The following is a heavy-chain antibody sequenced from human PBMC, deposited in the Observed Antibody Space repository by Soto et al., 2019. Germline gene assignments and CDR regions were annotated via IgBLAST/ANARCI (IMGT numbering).Heavy chain of an antibody. V-gene: IGHV6-1*01. J-gene: IGHJ4*02. CDR1: GDSVSSNSAT. CDR2: TYYRSKWYN. Sequence: PSQTLSLTCAISGDSVSSNSATWNWIRQSPSRGLEWPGRTYYRSKWYNDYAVSLKSRITINPDTSKNQFSLQLNSVTSEDTAVYYCAGGYSGTIDYWGQGTLVTVSS. D-gene: IGHD5-12*01. CDR3: AGGYSGTIDY.